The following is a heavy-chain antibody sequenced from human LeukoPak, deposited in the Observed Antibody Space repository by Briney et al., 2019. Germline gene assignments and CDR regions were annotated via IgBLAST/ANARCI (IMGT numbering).Heavy chain of an antibody. D-gene: IGHD3-3*01. CDR1: GFTFSSYA. J-gene: IGHJ4*02. CDR2: ISYDGSNK. Sequence: GRSLRLSCAASGFTFSSYAMHWVRQAPGKGLEWVAVISYDGSNKYYADSVKGRFTISRDNSKNTLYLQMNSLRAEDTAVYYCARSNGITIFGVVLGYWGQGTLVTVSS. V-gene: IGHV3-30-3*01. CDR3: ARSNGITIFGVVLGY.